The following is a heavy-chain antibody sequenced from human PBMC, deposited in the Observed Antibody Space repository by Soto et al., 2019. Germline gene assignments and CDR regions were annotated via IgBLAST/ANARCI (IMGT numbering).Heavy chain of an antibody. CDR2: IYYSGST. CDR1: GGSISDYF. V-gene: IGHV4-30-4*01. Sequence: SETLSLTCTVSGGSISDYFWSWIRQPPGKGLEWIGYIYYSGSTYYNPSLKSRVTISLDTSKNQFSLKLSSVTAADTAVYYCAREFRPFYDNSGYSDYWGQGTLVTVSS. CDR3: AREFRPFYDNSGYSDY. J-gene: IGHJ4*02. D-gene: IGHD3-22*01.